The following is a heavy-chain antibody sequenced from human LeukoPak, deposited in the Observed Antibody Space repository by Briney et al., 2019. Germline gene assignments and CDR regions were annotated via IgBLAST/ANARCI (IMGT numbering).Heavy chain of an antibody. CDR1: GGTFSSYA. CDR2: IIPIFGTA. D-gene: IGHD2-21*02. Sequence: SVKVSCKASGGTFSSYAISWVRQAPGQGLEWMGRIIPIFGTANYAQKFQGRVTITTDESTSTAYMGLSSLRSEDTAVYYCARDLLDFYRGGGCYGAFDIWGQGTMVTVSS. V-gene: IGHV1-69*05. J-gene: IGHJ3*02. CDR3: ARDLLDFYRGGGCYGAFDI.